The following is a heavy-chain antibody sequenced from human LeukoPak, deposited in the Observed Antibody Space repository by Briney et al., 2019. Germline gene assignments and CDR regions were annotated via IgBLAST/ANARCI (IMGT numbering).Heavy chain of an antibody. V-gene: IGHV4-34*01. Sequence: SETLSLTCAVYGGSFSSYYCSWIRPPPRKGLEWIGETNHSGSTNYNPSLKSRVTISVDTSKNQFSLKLSSVTAADTAVYYCAGAPPFDPWGQATLVTVSS. CDR2: TNHSGST. CDR3: AGAPPFDP. J-gene: IGHJ5*02. CDR1: GGSFSSYY.